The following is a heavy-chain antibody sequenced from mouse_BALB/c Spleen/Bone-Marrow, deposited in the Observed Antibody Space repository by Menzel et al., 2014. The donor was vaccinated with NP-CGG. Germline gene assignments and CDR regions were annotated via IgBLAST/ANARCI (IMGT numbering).Heavy chain of an antibody. Sequence: EVQGVESGGGFVKPGGSLKLSCAASGFTFSDYYMYWVRQTPEKRLEWVATISDGGSYTYYPDSVKGRFTISRDNAKNNLYLQMSSLKSEDTAMYYCARDGNYYAMDYWGQGTSVTVSS. CDR2: ISDGGSYT. CDR1: GFTFSDYY. CDR3: ARDGNYYAMDY. J-gene: IGHJ4*01. V-gene: IGHV5-4*02. D-gene: IGHD2-1*01.